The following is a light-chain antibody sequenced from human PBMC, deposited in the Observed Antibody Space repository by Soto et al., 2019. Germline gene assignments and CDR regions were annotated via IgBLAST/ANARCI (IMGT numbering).Light chain of an antibody. V-gene: IGLV2-14*01. CDR3: SSYTTTTTLEV. CDR2: EVS. J-gene: IGLJ1*01. CDR1: SSDIGVYNF. Sequence: QSALTQPASVSGSPGQSITISCTGTSSDIGVYNFVSWYQQRPGKAPKLMIYEVSYRPSGVSNRFSGSKSGNTASLTISGLQGEDEADYYCSSYTTTTTLEVFGTGTKLTVL.